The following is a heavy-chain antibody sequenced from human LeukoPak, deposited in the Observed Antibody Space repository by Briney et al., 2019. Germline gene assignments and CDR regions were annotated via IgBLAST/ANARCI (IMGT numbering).Heavy chain of an antibody. J-gene: IGHJ4*02. Sequence: GGSLRLSCAASGFTFSSYAMGWVRQAPGKGLEWVSAIGGSGGSTYYADSVKGRFTISRDNSKNTLYLQMNSLRAEDTAVYYCAKDPSYYYDSSGYYRNWGQGTLVTVSS. CDR3: AKDPSYYYDSSGYYRN. CDR2: IGGSGGST. CDR1: GFTFSSYA. D-gene: IGHD3-22*01. V-gene: IGHV3-23*01.